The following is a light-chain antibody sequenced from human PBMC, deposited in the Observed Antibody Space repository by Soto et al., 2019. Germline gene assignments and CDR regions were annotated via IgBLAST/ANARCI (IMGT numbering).Light chain of an antibody. Sequence: EIVMTQSPGTLYVSPGERATLSCRASQSVGSYLAWYQQKPGQAPRVVIYGVSTRATGIPARFSGSGSGTEFTLTISSLQSEDFALYYCQHYSQWSLTFGGGTKVEVK. V-gene: IGKV3-15*01. CDR1: QSVGSY. CDR2: GVS. CDR3: QHYSQWSLT. J-gene: IGKJ4*01.